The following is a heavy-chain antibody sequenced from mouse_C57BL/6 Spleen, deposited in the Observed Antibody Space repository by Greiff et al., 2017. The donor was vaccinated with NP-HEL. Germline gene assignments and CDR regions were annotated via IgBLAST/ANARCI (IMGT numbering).Heavy chain of an antibody. Sequence: VQLQQSGPVLVKPGASVKMSCKASGYTFTDYYMNWVKQSHGKSLEWIGVINPYNGGTSYNQKFKGKATLTVDKSSSTAYMELNSLTSEDSAVYYCARKDYDYDDYWGQGTTLTVSS. CDR1: GYTFTDYY. CDR3: ARKDYDYDDY. V-gene: IGHV1-19*01. J-gene: IGHJ2*01. D-gene: IGHD2-4*01. CDR2: INPYNGGT.